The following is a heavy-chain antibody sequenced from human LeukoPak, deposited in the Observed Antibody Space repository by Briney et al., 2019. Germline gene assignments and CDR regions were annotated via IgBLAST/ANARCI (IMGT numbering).Heavy chain of an antibody. V-gene: IGHV3-23*01. CDR1: GFTFSSYA. D-gene: IGHD3-9*01. CDR2: ISGSGGST. J-gene: IGHJ4*02. CDR3: AKDSRWRATGYYGY. Sequence: GGSLRLSCAASGFTFSSYAMSWVRQAPGKGLEWVSAISGSGGSTYYADSVKGRFTISRDNSKNTLYLQMNSLGAEDTAVYYCAKDSRWRATGYYGYWGQGTLVTVSS.